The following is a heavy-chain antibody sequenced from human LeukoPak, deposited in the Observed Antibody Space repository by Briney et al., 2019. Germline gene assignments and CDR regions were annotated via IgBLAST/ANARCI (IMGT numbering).Heavy chain of an antibody. CDR3: SRERYDSSGYYLDY. CDR1: GYKLTNNW. CDR2: IYPGYSDA. V-gene: IGHV5-51*01. Sequence: GESLKISCKISGYKLTNNWIGWVRQVPGKGLEWMGLIYPGYSDAKYSPSFQGQVTLSVDASKNQFSLKLSSVTAADTAVYYCSRERYDSSGYYLDYWGQGTLVTVSS. D-gene: IGHD3-22*01. J-gene: IGHJ4*02.